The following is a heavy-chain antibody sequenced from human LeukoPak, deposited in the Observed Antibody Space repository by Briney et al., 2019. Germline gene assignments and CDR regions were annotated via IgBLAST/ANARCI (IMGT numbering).Heavy chain of an antibody. CDR3: ARGLVVAARGRIYYYYYYMDV. CDR1: GFSVSSNY. J-gene: IGHJ6*03. V-gene: IGHV3-53*01. D-gene: IGHD2-15*01. CDR2: IYSGGST. Sequence: GGSLRLSCAASGFSVSSNYMSWVRQAPGKGLEWVSVIYSGGSTYYADSVKGRFTVARDNSKNTLYLGMNSLRAEDTAVHYCARGLVVAARGRIYYYYYYMDVWGKGTTVTVSS.